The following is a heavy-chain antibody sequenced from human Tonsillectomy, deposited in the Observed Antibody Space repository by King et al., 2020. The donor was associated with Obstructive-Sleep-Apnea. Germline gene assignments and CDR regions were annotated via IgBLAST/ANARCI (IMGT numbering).Heavy chain of an antibody. Sequence: VQLVESGGGLVQPGGSLRLSCAASGFTFRTSWMHWVRHAPGKGLVWVSRMNSDGSSPIYADFVKGRFTISRDNAKNTLSLQMNSLRAEDTAVYYCARDRGGAGPTTTDYWGQGTLVTVSS. CDR2: MNSDGSSP. CDR3: ARDRGGAGPTTTDY. CDR1: GFTFRTSW. J-gene: IGHJ4*02. D-gene: IGHD1-26*01. V-gene: IGHV3-74*01.